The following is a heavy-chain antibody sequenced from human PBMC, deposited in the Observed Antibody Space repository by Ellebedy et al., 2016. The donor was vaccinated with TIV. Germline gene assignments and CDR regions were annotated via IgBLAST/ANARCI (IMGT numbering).Heavy chain of an antibody. Sequence: GESLKISXTASGFSFSSHIFNWVRQAPGKGLEWVSYISSSGSTIYYADSVKGRFTISRDKAKDSLYLQMDSLRDEDRAVYYCARERAGYYMDVWGKGTTVTVSS. CDR2: ISSSGSTI. V-gene: IGHV3-48*02. CDR3: ARERAGYYMDV. J-gene: IGHJ6*03. D-gene: IGHD6-19*01. CDR1: GFSFSSHI.